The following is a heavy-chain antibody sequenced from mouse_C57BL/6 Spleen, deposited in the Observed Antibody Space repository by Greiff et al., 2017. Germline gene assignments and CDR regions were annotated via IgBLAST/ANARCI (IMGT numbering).Heavy chain of an antibody. Sequence: QVQLQQPGAELVMPGASVKLSCKASGYTFTSYWMHWVKQRPGQGLEWIGEIDPSDSYTNYNQKFKGKSTLTVDKSSSTAYMQLSSLTSEDSAVYYCAQLRDWYCEVGGTGTTVTVSS. V-gene: IGHV1-69*01. CDR2: IDPSDSYT. CDR1: GYTFTSYW. J-gene: IGHJ1*03. CDR3: AQLRDWYCEV. D-gene: IGHD1-1*01.